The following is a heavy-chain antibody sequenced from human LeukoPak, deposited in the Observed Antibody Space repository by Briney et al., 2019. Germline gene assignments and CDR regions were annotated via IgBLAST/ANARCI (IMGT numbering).Heavy chain of an antibody. Sequence: PSQTLSLTCAVSGGSISSGGYSWSWIRQPPGKGLEWIGYIYHSGSTYYNPSLKSRVTISLDTSKNQFSLKLSSVTAADTAVYYCAGHHPRNTVDFWGQGTLVTVSS. V-gene: IGHV4-30-2*01. J-gene: IGHJ4*02. D-gene: IGHD2/OR15-2a*01. CDR3: AGHHPRNTVDF. CDR2: IYHSGST. CDR1: GGSISSGGYS.